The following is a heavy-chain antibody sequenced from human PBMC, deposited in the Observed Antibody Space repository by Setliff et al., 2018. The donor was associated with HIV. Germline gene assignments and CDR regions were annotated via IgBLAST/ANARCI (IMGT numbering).Heavy chain of an antibody. CDR2: IYPGDSDT. CDR3: TRHPLRPGIAGYFYFVDV. D-gene: IGHD3-9*01. CDR1: GYSFSSYW. J-gene: IGHJ6*03. Sequence: GESLKISCKASGYSFSSYWIGWVRQMPGKGLEWMGIIYPGDSDTKYSPSFQGQVTISADKSISTAYVQWSSLKASDTAIYYCTRHPLRPGIAGYFYFVDVWGTGTTVTVSS. V-gene: IGHV5-51*01.